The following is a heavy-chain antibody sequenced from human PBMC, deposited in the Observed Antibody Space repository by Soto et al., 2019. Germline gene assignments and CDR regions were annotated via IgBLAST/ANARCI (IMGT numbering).Heavy chain of an antibody. V-gene: IGHV3-33*01. CDR3: AREGSSWGYFDY. Sequence: QVQLVESGGGVVQPGRSLRLSCAASGFTFSSYGMHWVRQAPGKGLEWVAVIWYDGSNKYYADSVKGRFTISRDNSKNTLYLQMNSLRAEDTAVYYCAREGSSWGYFDYWGQGTLVTVSS. CDR2: IWYDGSNK. D-gene: IGHD6-13*01. J-gene: IGHJ4*02. CDR1: GFTFSSYG.